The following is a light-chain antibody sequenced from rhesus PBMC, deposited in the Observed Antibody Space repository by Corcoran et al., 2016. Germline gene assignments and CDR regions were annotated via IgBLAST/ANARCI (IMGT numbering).Light chain of an antibody. CDR3: SAWDSSRNAHV. J-gene: IGLJ6*01. Sequence: QAGLTQPPSVSKALRQTVTLTCTGNSNNVAYQGAAWLQQQQGHPPKLLSHRNNNRPSGISARFSASRSGNHASLTITGLQPEDEADYYCSAWDSSRNAHVFGSGTKLTVL. V-gene: IGLV10-114*01. CDR1: SNNVAYQG. CDR2: RNN.